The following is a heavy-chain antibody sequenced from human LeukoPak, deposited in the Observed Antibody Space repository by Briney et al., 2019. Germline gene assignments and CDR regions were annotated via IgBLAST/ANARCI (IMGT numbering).Heavy chain of an antibody. CDR2: IYYSGST. Sequence: PSETLSLTCTVSGGSISSYYWSWIRQPPGKGLEWIGYIYYSGSTNYNPSLKSRVTISVDTSKNQFSLKLSSVTAADTAVYYCAGSRMYYYGSGSFDYWGQGTLVTVSS. D-gene: IGHD3-10*01. CDR1: GGSISSYY. J-gene: IGHJ4*02. V-gene: IGHV4-59*01. CDR3: AGSRMYYYGSGSFDY.